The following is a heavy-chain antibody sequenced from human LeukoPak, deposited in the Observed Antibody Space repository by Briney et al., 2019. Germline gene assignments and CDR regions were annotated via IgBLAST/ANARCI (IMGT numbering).Heavy chain of an antibody. V-gene: IGHV1-18*01. D-gene: IGHD4-23*01. Sequence: GASVKVSCKASGYTFTSYGISWVRQAPGQGLEWMGWISAYNGNTNYAQKLQGRVTMTTDTSTSTAYMELRSLRAEDTALYYCAKDGYYVDKYFDLWGRGTLVTVSS. J-gene: IGHJ2*01. CDR3: AKDGYYVDKYFDL. CDR2: ISAYNGNT. CDR1: GYTFTSYG.